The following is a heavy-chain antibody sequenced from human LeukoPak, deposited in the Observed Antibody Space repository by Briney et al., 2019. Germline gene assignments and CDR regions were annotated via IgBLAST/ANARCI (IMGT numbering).Heavy chain of an antibody. CDR3: ARAPFTMVRGVTEI. Sequence: SETLSLTCTVSGGSISSYYWSWIRQPPGKGLEWIGYIYYSGSTNYNPSLKSRVTISVDTSKNQFSLKLSSVTAADTAVYYCARAPFTMVRGVTEIWGQGTMVTVSS. D-gene: IGHD3-10*01. J-gene: IGHJ3*02. CDR2: IYYSGST. CDR1: GGSISSYY. V-gene: IGHV4-59*01.